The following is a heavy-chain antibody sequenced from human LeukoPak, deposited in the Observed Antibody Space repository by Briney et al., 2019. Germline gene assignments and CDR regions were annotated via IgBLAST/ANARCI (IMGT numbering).Heavy chain of an antibody. V-gene: IGHV3-33*01. CDR3: ASDLGQDCSGGSCYSYYFDY. CDR1: GFTFSSYG. Sequence: GGSLRLSCAASGFTFSSYGMHWGRQAPGKGLEWVAVIWYDGSNKYYADSVKGRFTISRDNSKNTLYLQMNSLRAEDTAVYYCASDLGQDCSGGSCYSYYFDYWGQGTLVTVSS. J-gene: IGHJ4*02. CDR2: IWYDGSNK. D-gene: IGHD2-15*01.